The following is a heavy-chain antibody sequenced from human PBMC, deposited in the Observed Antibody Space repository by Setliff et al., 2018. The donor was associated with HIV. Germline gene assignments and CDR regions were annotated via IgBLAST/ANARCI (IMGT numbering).Heavy chain of an antibody. CDR1: GYTFTSYV. V-gene: IGHV1-18*01. J-gene: IGHJ3*02. Sequence: ASVKVSCKSSGYTFTSYVINWVRQAPGQGLEWMGWISAYNGKTNYAQKVQGRVTMTTDTSTSTGYMELRSLRSDDTAVYYCARAPEAPDAFDIWGQGTMVTVSS. CDR2: ISAYNGKT. CDR3: ARAPEAPDAFDI.